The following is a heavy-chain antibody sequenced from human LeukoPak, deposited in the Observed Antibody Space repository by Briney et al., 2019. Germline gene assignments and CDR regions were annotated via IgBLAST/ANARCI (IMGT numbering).Heavy chain of an antibody. CDR3: ARSPYYYDSSGYYDY. D-gene: IGHD3-22*01. Sequence: SETLSLTCTVSGGSISSHYWSWIRQPPGKGLEWIGYIYYSGSTNYNPSLKSRVTISVDTSKNQFSLKLSSVTAVDTAVYYCARSPYYYDSSGYYDYWGQGTLVTVSS. J-gene: IGHJ4*02. CDR1: GGSISSHY. CDR2: IYYSGST. V-gene: IGHV4-59*11.